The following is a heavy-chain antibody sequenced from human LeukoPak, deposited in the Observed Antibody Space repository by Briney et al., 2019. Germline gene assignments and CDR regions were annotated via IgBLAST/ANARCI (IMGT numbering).Heavy chain of an antibody. Sequence: GGSLRLSCAASGFTFSSYGMHWVRQAPGKGLEWVAVISYDGSNKYYADSVKGRFTISRDNSENTLYLQMNSLRAEDTAVYYCAKDNSRWSIDYWGQGTLVTVSS. CDR3: AKDNSRWSIDY. CDR2: ISYDGSNK. CDR1: GFTFSSYG. V-gene: IGHV3-30*18. J-gene: IGHJ4*02. D-gene: IGHD6-13*01.